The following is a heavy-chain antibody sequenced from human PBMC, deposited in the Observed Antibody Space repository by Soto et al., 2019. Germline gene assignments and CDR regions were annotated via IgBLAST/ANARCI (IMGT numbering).Heavy chain of an antibody. D-gene: IGHD6-13*01. J-gene: IGHJ4*02. Sequence: QVQLVQSGAEVKTPGASVKVSCKASGYTFTSYAMHWVRQAPGQRLEWMGWLNAGNGNPKYSQKFPGRVTITRDTSASTAYMELSSLRSEDTAVYYCARGESPYSSSWARFDYWGQGTLVTVSS. CDR1: GYTFTSYA. V-gene: IGHV1-3*01. CDR2: LNAGNGNP. CDR3: ARGESPYSSSWARFDY.